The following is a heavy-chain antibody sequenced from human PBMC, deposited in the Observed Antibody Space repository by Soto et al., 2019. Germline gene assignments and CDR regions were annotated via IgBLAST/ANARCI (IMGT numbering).Heavy chain of an antibody. Sequence: QVQLVESGGGLVKPGGSLRLSCAASGFTFSDYYMSWIRQAPGKGLEWVSYISSSSSYTNYADSVKGRYTITRDNAKNLNYLQMDSLGAEYTAVYWGGRDRDRGRGCLQFDNWGQGTLVTVSS. V-gene: IGHV3-11*05. CDR1: GFTFSDYY. CDR2: ISSSSSYT. D-gene: IGHD2-15*01. J-gene: IGHJ4*01. CDR3: GRDRDRGRGCLQFDN.